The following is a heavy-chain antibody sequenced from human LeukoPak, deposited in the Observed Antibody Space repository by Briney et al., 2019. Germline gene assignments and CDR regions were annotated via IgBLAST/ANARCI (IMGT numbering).Heavy chain of an antibody. V-gene: IGHV3-53*01. CDR3: ARIYSGSYSDY. Sequence: GGSLRLSCAASGFTVSSNYMGWVRQGPGKGLEWVSYINTGGDTNHADSVKGRFTISRDNSKNTLYLQMNSLRAEDTAVYYCARIYSGSYSDYWGQGTLVTVSS. J-gene: IGHJ4*02. D-gene: IGHD1-26*01. CDR2: INTGGDT. CDR1: GFTVSSNY.